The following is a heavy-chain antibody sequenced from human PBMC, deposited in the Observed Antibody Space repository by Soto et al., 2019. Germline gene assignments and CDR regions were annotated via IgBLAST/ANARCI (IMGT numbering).Heavy chain of an antibody. CDR3: ARDQFTIFESGFYYYYMDV. CDR1: GFTVSSNY. CDR2: IYSGGST. Sequence: EVQLVESGGGLVQPGGSLRLSCAASGFTVSSNYMSWVRQAPGKGLEWVSVIYSGGSTYYADSVKGRFTISRDNSKNTLYLQMNSLRAEDTAVYYCARDQFTIFESGFYYYYMDVWGKGTTVTVSS. J-gene: IGHJ6*03. D-gene: IGHD3-3*01. V-gene: IGHV3-66*01.